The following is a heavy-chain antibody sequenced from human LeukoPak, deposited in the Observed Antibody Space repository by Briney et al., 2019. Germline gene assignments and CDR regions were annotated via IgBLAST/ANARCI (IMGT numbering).Heavy chain of an antibody. Sequence: GASVKVSCKASGYTFTGYYMHWVRQAPGQGLEWMGLINPSGSSTLYAQKFQGRVTMTRDMSTTTDYMELSSLRSEDTAVYYCARDNSVGDIAWWFDPWGQGIPVTVSS. V-gene: IGHV1-46*01. CDR1: GYTFTGYY. J-gene: IGHJ5*02. CDR3: ARDNSVGDIAWWFDP. CDR2: INPSGSST. D-gene: IGHD3-16*02.